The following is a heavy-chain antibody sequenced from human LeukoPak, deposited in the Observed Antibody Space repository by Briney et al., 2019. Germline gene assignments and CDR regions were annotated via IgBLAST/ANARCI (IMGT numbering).Heavy chain of an antibody. CDR3: ATSSTSLTWFDP. D-gene: IGHD2-2*01. CDR2: IYYSGST. J-gene: IGHJ5*02. CDR1: GGSISSSSYY. V-gene: IGHV4-39*01. Sequence: SETLSLTCAVSGGSISSSSYYWGWIRQPPGKGLEWIGSIYYSGSTYYNPSLKSRVTISVDTSKNQFSLKLSSVTAADTAVYYCATSSTSLTWFDPWGQGTLVTVSS.